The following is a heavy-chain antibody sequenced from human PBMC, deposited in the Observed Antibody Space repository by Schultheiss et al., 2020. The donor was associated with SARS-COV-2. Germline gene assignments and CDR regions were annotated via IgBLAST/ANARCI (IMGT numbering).Heavy chain of an antibody. V-gene: IGHV3-30*07. J-gene: IGHJ4*02. CDR3: ARVPGTVTDY. CDR1: GFTFSSYA. D-gene: IGHD1-1*01. CDR2: ISYDGSNK. Sequence: GESLKISCAASGFTFSSYAMHWVRQAPGKGLEWVAVISYDGSNKYYADSVKGRFTISRDNAKNSLYLQMNSLRAEDTAVYYCARVPGTVTDYWGQGTLVTVSS.